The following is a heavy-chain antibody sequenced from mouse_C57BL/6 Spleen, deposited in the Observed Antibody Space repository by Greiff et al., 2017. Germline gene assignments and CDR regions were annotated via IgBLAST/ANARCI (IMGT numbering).Heavy chain of an antibody. V-gene: IGHV10-1*01. CDR2: IRSKSNNYAT. CDR3: VRQFAENWDGWYFDV. Sequence: EVQLVESGGGLVQPKGSLKLSCAASGFSFNTYAMNWVRQAPGKGLEWVARIRSKSNNYATYYADSVKDRFTISRDDSESMLYLQMNNLKTADTAMYDCVRQFAENWDGWYFDVWGTGTTVTVSS. D-gene: IGHD4-1*01. CDR1: GFSFNTYA. J-gene: IGHJ1*03.